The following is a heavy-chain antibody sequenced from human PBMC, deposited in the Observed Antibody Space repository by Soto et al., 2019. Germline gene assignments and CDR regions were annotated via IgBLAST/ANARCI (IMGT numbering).Heavy chain of an antibody. CDR1: GDSVYSRPHS. CDR2: IFYSGTT. Sequence: QVHLQESGPGLLKPTQTLSLTCTVSGDSVYSRPHSWTWIRQLPDRSLEYIGYIFYSGTTYYNPSLKDRVTISLDTSKNQFYLSLTAVTAADTAVYYCAGPTSYFEYWGQGTLVNVSS. J-gene: IGHJ4*02. CDR3: AGPTSYFEY. V-gene: IGHV4-31*03.